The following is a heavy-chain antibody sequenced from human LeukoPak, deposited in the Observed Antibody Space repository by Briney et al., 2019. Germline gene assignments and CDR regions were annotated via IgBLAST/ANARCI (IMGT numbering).Heavy chain of an antibody. V-gene: IGHV3-23*01. Sequence: GGSLRLSCAASGFTFSSYAMSWVRQAPGKGLEWVSAISGSGGSTYYADSVKGRFTISRDNSKNTLYLQMNSLRAEDTAVYYCAKARGVVPAAIRGREFDYWGQGTLVTVSS. CDR3: AKARGVVPAAIRGREFDY. CDR2: ISGSGGST. CDR1: GFTFSSYA. D-gene: IGHD2-2*02. J-gene: IGHJ4*02.